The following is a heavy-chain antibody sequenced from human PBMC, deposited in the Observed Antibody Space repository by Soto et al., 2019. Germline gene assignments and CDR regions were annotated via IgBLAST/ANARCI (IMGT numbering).Heavy chain of an antibody. V-gene: IGHV2-5*01. D-gene: IGHD3-10*01. CDR2: IYWNDDK. CDR3: ARKPKSAAMVRGPNWFDP. J-gene: IGHJ5*02. Sequence: SGPTLVNPTQTLTLTCTFSGFSLSTSGVGVGWIRQPPGKALEWLALIYWNDDKRYSPSLKSRLTITKDTSKNQVVLTMTNMDPVDTATYYCARKPKSAAMVRGPNWFDPWGQGTLVTVSS. CDR1: GFSLSTSGVG.